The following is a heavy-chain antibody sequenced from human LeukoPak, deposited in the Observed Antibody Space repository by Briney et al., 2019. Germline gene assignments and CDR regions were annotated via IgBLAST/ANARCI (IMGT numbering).Heavy chain of an antibody. V-gene: IGHV1-18*01. CDR1: GYTFTGYG. D-gene: IGHD6-13*01. Sequence: ASVKVSCKASGYTFTGYGITWVRQAPGQGLEWMGWISANNGNTRYAQKLQGRVTMTTDTSTSTAYMELTSLRSDDTAVYYCARTYSSSWSYCDSWGQGTLVTVSS. CDR3: ARTYSSSWSYCDS. J-gene: IGHJ4*02. CDR2: ISANNGNT.